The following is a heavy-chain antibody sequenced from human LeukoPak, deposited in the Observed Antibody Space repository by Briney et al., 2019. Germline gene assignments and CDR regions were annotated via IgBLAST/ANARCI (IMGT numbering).Heavy chain of an antibody. CDR3: ARGLRDIVVVVAAPHYYYYYGMDV. D-gene: IGHD2-15*01. J-gene: IGHJ6*02. V-gene: IGHV1-8*01. CDR1: GYTFTSYD. Sequence: ASVKVSRKASGYTFTSYDINWVRQATGQGLEWMGWMNPNSGNTGYAQKFQGRVTMTRNTSISTAYMELSSLRSEDTAVYYCARGLRDIVVVVAAPHYYYYYGMDVWGQGTTVTVSS. CDR2: MNPNSGNT.